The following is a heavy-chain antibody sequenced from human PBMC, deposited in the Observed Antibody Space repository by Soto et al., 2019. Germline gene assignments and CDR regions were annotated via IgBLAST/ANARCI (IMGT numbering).Heavy chain of an antibody. CDR1: GFTFSSIW. J-gene: IGHJ4*02. CDR3: TSNFRY. V-gene: IGHV3-15*07. CDR2: IKSKTDGGTT. Sequence: EVQLVESGGGLVKPGGSLRLSCAASGFTFSSIWLHWVRQAPGKGLEWVGRIKSKTDGGTTDYAAPVKGRFTISRDDSKNTLYLQMNSLNTEAAAVYFCTSNFRYWGQGTLVTVSS. D-gene: IGHD3-3*01.